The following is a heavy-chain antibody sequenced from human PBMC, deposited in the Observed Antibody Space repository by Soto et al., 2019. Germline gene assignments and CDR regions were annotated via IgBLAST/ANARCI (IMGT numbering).Heavy chain of an antibody. V-gene: IGHV1-58*01. Sequence: SVKVSCKASGFTFTSSAVQWVRQARGQRLEWMGWIVVGSGNTNYAQRFQERVTITRDMSTSTAYMELSSLISEDTAVYYCAADGDGYDQKVDYWGQGTLVTSPQ. CDR1: GFTFTSSA. CDR3: AADGDGYDQKVDY. D-gene: IGHD2-21*01. CDR2: IVVGSGNT. J-gene: IGHJ4*02.